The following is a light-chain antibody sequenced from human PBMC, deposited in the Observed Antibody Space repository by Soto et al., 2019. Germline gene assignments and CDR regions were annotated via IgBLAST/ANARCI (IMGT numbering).Light chain of an antibody. V-gene: IGKV3-11*01. Sequence: EIVLTQSSVTLSLSPGERATLSCRASQSVTTYLAWYQQKPGQAPRLLIYDASTRATGIPARFSGSGSGTDFTLTISSLQPEDFATYYCQEYNSYSGTFGQGTKVEVK. CDR3: QEYNSYSGT. J-gene: IGKJ1*01. CDR2: DAS. CDR1: QSVTTY.